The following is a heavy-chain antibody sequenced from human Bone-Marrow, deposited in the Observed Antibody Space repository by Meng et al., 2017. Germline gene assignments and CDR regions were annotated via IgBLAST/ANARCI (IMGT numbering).Heavy chain of an antibody. V-gene: IGHV4-39*01. CDR1: GGSIISTAYY. Sequence: QLQPQESGPRLVKPSATLSLAGTVSGGSIISTAYYWGWSRQPPGKGLEWIGSIDYSGSTHYNPSLKSRATISVDTSNNQFSLKLTSVTAADTATYYCTRRAVAGISLRPLFDYWGQGTLVTVSS. J-gene: IGHJ4*02. D-gene: IGHD6-19*01. CDR3: TRRAVAGISLRPLFDY. CDR2: IDYSGST.